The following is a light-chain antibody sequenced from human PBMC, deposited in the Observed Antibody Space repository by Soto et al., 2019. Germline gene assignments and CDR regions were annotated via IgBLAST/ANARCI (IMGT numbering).Light chain of an antibody. CDR2: GAS. Sequence: EIVWTQSPGTLSLSPGERATLSCRASQSLNARYLAWYQVKPGQAPRLLFYGASSRATGIPDRFIGSGSGTDFTLTITGLEPEDFAVYYCQQCHISRTFGQGPKVDIK. CDR3: QQCHISRT. V-gene: IGKV3-20*01. J-gene: IGKJ1*01. CDR1: QSLNARY.